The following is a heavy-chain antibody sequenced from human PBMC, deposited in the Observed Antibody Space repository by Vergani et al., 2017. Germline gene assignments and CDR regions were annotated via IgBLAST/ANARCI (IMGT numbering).Heavy chain of an antibody. D-gene: IGHD3-10*01. CDR3: ARDGASPGGYYYYYMDV. V-gene: IGHV1-69*08. CDR2: IIPVLGKT. Sequence: QVQLVQSGAEVKKPGSSVKVSCKASGATFRSNTISWVRQVPGQGLEWMGRIIPVLGKTKYAQDFQGRLTITADTSTSTAYMELTSLRSQDTAVYYCARDGASPGGYYYYYMDVWGKGTTVTVSS. CDR1: GATFRSNT. J-gene: IGHJ6*03.